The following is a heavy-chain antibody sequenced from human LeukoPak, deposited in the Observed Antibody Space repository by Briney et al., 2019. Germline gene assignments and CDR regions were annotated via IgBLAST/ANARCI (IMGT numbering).Heavy chain of an antibody. CDR1: GYTFTSYG. V-gene: IGHV1-18*01. CDR2: ISAYNGNT. CDR3: ARVGSRIDYYGMDV. J-gene: IGHJ6*02. D-gene: IGHD1-14*01. Sequence: ASVKVSCKASGYTFTSYGISWGRQAPGQGLEWMGWISAYNGNTNYAQKLQGRVTMTTDTSTSTAYMELRSLRSDDTAVYYCARVGSRIDYYGMDVWGQGTTVTVSS.